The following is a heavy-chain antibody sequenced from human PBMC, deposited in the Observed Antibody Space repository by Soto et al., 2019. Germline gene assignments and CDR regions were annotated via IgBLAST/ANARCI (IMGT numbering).Heavy chain of an antibody. J-gene: IGHJ4*02. Sequence: VGSLRLSCAASGFTFSDYYMSWIRQAPGKGLEWVSYISSSSSYTNYADSVKGRFTISRDNAKNSLYLQMNSLRAEDTAVYYCARDRYHDSSGYYFYWGQGTLVTVSS. CDR2: ISSSSSYT. CDR3: ARDRYHDSSGYYFY. V-gene: IGHV3-11*06. CDR1: GFTFSDYY. D-gene: IGHD3-22*01.